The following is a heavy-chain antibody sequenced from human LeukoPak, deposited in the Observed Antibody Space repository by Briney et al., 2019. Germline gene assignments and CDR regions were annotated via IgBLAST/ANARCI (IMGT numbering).Heavy chain of an antibody. CDR1: GFTVSSNY. Sequence: PGGSLRLSCAASGFTVSSNYMSWVRQAPGKGLEWVSSIYSGGSTYYPDSVKGRFTISRDNSKNTVDLQMNSLRAEDTAVYYCARVRLDRSERYLDAFEIWGQGTMVTVSS. V-gene: IGHV3-53*01. CDR2: IYSGGST. CDR3: ARVRLDRSERYLDAFEI. J-gene: IGHJ3*02. D-gene: IGHD3-3*01.